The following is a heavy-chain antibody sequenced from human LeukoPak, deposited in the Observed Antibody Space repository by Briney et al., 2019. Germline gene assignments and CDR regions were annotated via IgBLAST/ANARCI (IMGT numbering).Heavy chain of an antibody. V-gene: IGHV4-4*02. CDR3: ARLGMYYDILTGYYRTYYFDY. CDR1: GGSISSSNW. Sequence: SGTLSLTCAVSGGSISSSNWWSWVRQPPGKGLEWIGEIYHSGSTNYNPSLKSRVTISVDTSKNQFSLKLSSVTAADTAVYYCARLGMYYDILTGYYRTYYFDYWGQGTLVTVSS. J-gene: IGHJ4*02. CDR2: IYHSGST. D-gene: IGHD3-9*01.